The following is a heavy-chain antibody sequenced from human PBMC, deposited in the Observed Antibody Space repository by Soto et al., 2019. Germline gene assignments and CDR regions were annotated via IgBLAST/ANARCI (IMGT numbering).Heavy chain of an antibody. D-gene: IGHD2-2*02. J-gene: IGHJ6*02. CDR3: ARDRLCSDTNCYTAALYYNYGMDV. Sequence: GGSLRLSCAASGFTFSSYSLNWVRQAPGKGPEWVSSISSGGSYTFYADSVKGRFTISRDIAQNSLYLQMNSLRAEDTAVYYCARDRLCSDTNCYTAALYYNYGMDVWGQGTAVTVSS. CDR1: GFTFSSYS. V-gene: IGHV3-21*01. CDR2: ISSGGSYT.